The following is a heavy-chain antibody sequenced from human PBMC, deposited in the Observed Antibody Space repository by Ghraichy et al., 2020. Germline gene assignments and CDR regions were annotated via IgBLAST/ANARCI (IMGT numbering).Heavy chain of an antibody. Sequence: GGSLRLSCAASGFTVSSNYMSWVRQAPGKGLEWVSVIYSGGSTYYANSVKGRFTISRDNSKNTLYLQMNSLRAEDTAVYYCARDLRVVVNQRRGAFDIWGQGTMVTVSS. CDR3: ARDLRVVVNQRRGAFDI. V-gene: IGHV3-53*01. CDR2: IYSGGST. J-gene: IGHJ3*02. CDR1: GFTVSSNY. D-gene: IGHD2-15*01.